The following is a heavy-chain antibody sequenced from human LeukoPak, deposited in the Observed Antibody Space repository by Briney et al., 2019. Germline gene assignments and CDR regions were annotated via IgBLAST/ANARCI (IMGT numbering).Heavy chain of an antibody. CDR2: INPNSGGT. CDR3: ARGHPSLLWFGELSSWFDP. V-gene: IGHV1-2*06. Sequence: ASVKVSCKASGYTFTGYYMHWVRQAPGQGLEWMGRINPNSGGTNYAQKFQGRVTMTRDTSISTAYIELSRLRSDDTAVYYCARGHPSLLWFGELSSWFDPWGQGTLVTVSS. D-gene: IGHD3-10*01. CDR1: GYTFTGYY. J-gene: IGHJ5*02.